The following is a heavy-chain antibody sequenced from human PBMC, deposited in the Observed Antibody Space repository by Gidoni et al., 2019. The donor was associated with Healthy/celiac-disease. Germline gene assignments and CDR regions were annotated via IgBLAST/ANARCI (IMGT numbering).Heavy chain of an antibody. V-gene: IGHV3-66*02. J-gene: IGHJ3*02. CDR1: GFTVSTNY. CDR2: SYSGGST. Sequence: EVQLVEYGGGLVRPGGSLRLSCAASGFTVSTNYMSWVRQAPGKGLEGVSVSYSGGSTYYADSVKGRFTISRDNSKNTLYLQMNSLRAEDTAVYYCAREGFDYGDYGDAFDIWGQGTMVTVSS. CDR3: AREGFDYGDYGDAFDI. D-gene: IGHD4-17*01.